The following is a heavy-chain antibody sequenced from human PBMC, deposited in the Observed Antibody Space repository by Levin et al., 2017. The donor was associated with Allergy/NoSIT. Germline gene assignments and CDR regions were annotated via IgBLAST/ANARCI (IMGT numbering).Heavy chain of an antibody. D-gene: IGHD5-18*01. CDR3: ARQAPLGYNFGWGWFDP. CDR1: GGTFINDA. Sequence: PGGSLRLSCKASGGTFINDAISWVRQAPGQGLEWMGNIINVYDTTNYAQKFLGRVTFTADESTSTVFMELKNLRSEDTAVYYCARQAPLGYNFGWGWFDPWGQGTLITVSS. J-gene: IGHJ5*02. V-gene: IGHV1-69*15. CDR2: IINVYDTT.